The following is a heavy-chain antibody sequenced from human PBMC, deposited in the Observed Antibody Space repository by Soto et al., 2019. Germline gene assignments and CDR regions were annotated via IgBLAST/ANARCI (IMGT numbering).Heavy chain of an antibody. D-gene: IGHD5-12*01. CDR3: ARAGVEMATRTDY. V-gene: IGHV1-69*13. J-gene: IGHJ4*02. CDR2: IIPIFGTA. Sequence: GASVKVSCKASGGTFSSYAISWVRQAPGQGLEWMGGIIPIFGTANYAQKFQGRVTITADESTSTAYMELSSLRSEDTAVYYCARAGVEMATRTDYWGQGTPVTVSS. CDR1: GGTFSSYA.